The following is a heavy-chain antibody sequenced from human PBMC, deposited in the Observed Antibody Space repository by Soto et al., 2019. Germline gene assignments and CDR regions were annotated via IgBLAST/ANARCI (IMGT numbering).Heavy chain of an antibody. V-gene: IGHV4-59*01. CDR2: IYYNGNT. J-gene: IGHJ5*01. D-gene: IGHD6-19*01. CDR1: GGSMINNY. CDR3: VKGGWYVDS. Sequence: QVQLQESGPGLVKPSETLSLTCSVSGGSMINNYWSWIRQPPGKGLEWIGYIYYNGNTDYNPSLKSRVTISVDTSKNQLSLKMSSLTAADTAVYFCVKGGWYVDSWGQGTLVTVSS.